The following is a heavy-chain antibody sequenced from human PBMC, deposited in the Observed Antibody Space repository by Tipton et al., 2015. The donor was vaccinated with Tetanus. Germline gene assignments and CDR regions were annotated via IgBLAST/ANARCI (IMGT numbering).Heavy chain of an antibody. Sequence: TLSLTCAVHGGSFSDYFWSWMRQSPGKGLEWIGEVNYVGSTNYNPSLKSRVTMSVDASKKQLSLKLSSVTAADTAVYYCAASVVRWFDPWGQGTL. D-gene: IGHD2-2*01. V-gene: IGHV4-34*01. CDR3: AASVVRWFDP. CDR1: GGSFSDYF. CDR2: VNYVGST. J-gene: IGHJ5*02.